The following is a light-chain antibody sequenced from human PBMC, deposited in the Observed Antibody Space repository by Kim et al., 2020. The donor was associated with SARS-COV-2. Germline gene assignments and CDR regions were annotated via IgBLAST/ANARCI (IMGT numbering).Light chain of an antibody. CDR2: AAS. J-gene: IGKJ3*01. CDR3: QQSYITPFA. Sequence: DIQMTQSPSSLSASVGDRVTITCRTTQSISSHLNWYQQKPGRAPKLLISAASTLQGGVPSRFSGSGSETDFTLTISSLQPEDFATYFCQQSYITPFAFGRGTKVDIK. CDR1: QSISSH. V-gene: IGKV1-39*01.